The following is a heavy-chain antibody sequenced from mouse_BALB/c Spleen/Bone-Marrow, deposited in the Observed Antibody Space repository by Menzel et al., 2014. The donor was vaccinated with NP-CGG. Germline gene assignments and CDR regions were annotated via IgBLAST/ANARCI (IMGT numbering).Heavy chain of an antibody. J-gene: IGHJ3*01. CDR1: GYSFTSYW. CDR3: TFLVKEDFAY. CDR2: FYPGNSDT. V-gene: IGHV1-5*01. Sequence: VQLKESGTVLARPGASVKMSCKASGYSFTSYWVHWVKQRPGQGLEWIGAFYPGNSDTTYNQKFKGKAKLTAVTSASTAYMELSSLTNEDSAVYYCTFLVKEDFAYWGQGTLVTVSA. D-gene: IGHD2-10*02.